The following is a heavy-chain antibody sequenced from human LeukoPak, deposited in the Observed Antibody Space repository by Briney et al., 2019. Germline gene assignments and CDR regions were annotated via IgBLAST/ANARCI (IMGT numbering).Heavy chain of an antibody. V-gene: IGHV4-30-2*01. CDR2: IYHSGST. J-gene: IGHJ6*02. CDR3: ARDLLGSGSYYYGMDV. CDR1: GGSISSGGYS. D-gene: IGHD3-10*01. Sequence: SQTLSLTCAVSGGSISSGGYSWSWIRQPPGKGLEWIGYIYHSGSTYYNPSLKSRVTISVDRSKNQFSLKLSSVTAADTAVYYCARDLLGSGSYYYGMDVWGQGTTVTVSS.